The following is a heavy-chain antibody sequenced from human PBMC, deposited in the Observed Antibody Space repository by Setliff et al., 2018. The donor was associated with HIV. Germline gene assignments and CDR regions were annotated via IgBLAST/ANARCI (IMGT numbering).Heavy chain of an antibody. D-gene: IGHD3-10*01. CDR3: ARHGQYGSGSYYNRPFDF. V-gene: IGHV5-51*01. CDR2: IYPGDSDT. J-gene: IGHJ4*02. CDR1: GYSFTNYW. Sequence: GESLKISCKGSGYSFTNYWIAWLRQMPGKGPEWMGIIYPGDSDTRYSPSFQGQVTISADKSISTAYLQWSSLKASDTAMYYCARHGQYGSGSYYNRPFDFWGQGTLVTVSS.